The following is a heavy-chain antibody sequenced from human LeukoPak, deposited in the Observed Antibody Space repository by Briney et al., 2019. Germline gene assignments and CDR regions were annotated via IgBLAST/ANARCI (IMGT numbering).Heavy chain of an antibody. D-gene: IGHD6-19*01. CDR2: IKRDGSEK. CDR3: GLGGWLDY. V-gene: IGHV3-7*01. CDR1: GFTFSSYW. J-gene: IGHJ4*02. Sequence: PGGSLRISCAASGFTFSSYWMSWVRQAPGKGLEWVANIKRDGSEKYYVDSVKGRFTISRDNAKNSLYLQMNSLRAEDTAVYYCGLGGWLDYWGQGTLVTVSS.